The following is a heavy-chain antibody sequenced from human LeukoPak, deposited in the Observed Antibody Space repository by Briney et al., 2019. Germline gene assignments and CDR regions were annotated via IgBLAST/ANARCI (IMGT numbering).Heavy chain of an antibody. D-gene: IGHD2-2*02. CDR3: ARSLGLYCSSTSCYTFDY. J-gene: IGHJ4*02. V-gene: IGHV4-61*02. CDR1: GGPISSGSYY. CDR2: IYTSGST. Sequence: TLSLTCTVSGGPISSGSYYWSWIRQPAGKGLEWIGRIYTSGSTNYNPSLKSRVTISVDTSKNQFSLKLSSVTAADTAVYYCARSLGLYCSSTSCYTFDYWGQGTLVTVSP.